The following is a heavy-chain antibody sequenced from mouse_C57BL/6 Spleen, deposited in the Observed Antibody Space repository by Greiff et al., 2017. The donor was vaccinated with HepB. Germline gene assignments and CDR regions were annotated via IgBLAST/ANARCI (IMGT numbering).Heavy chain of an antibody. CDR2: IYPGDGDT. V-gene: IGHV1-82*01. CDR3: ARKDDYDENWFTY. D-gene: IGHD2-4*01. CDR1: GYAFSSSW. J-gene: IGHJ3*01. Sequence: QVQLQQSGPELVKPGASVKISCKASGYAFSSSWMNWVKQRPGKGLEWIGRIYPGDGDTNYNGKFKGKATLTADKSSSTAYMQLSSLISEDSAVYFCARKDDYDENWFTYWGQGTLVTVSA.